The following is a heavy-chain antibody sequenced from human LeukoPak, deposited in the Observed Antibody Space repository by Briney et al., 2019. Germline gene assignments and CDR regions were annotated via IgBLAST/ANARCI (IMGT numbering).Heavy chain of an antibody. CDR2: IKSDGSSI. D-gene: IGHD3-10*01. CDR1: GFTFSRYW. Sequence: EGSLRLSCAASGFTFSRYWMHWIRQVPGKGLVWVSHIKSDGSSINYADSVKGRFTISRDNAKNTLYLQMNSLRAEETAVYYCTSGSYYNDYWGQGTLVTVSS. J-gene: IGHJ4*02. CDR3: TSGSYYNDY. V-gene: IGHV3-74*01.